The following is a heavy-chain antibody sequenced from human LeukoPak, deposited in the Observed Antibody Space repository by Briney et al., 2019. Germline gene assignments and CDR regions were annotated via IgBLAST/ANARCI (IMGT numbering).Heavy chain of an antibody. V-gene: IGHV4-34*01. Sequence: SETLSLTCAVYGGSFSGYYWSWIRQPPGKGLEWIGEINHSGSTNYNPSLKSRVTISVDTSKNQFSLKLSSVTAADTAVYYCARDGRIAVAGTAIDYWGQGTLVTVSS. J-gene: IGHJ4*02. D-gene: IGHD6-19*01. CDR1: GGSFSGYY. CDR3: ARDGRIAVAGTAIDY. CDR2: INHSGST.